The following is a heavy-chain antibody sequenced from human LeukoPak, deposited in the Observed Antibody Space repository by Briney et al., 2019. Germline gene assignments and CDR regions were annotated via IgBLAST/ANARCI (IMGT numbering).Heavy chain of an antibody. D-gene: IGHD6-13*01. Sequence: ASVKVSCKASGYIFTSYDINWVRQATGQGLEWMGWMSPNSGNTGYAQKFQGRVTITRNTSISTAYMELSSLRSEDTAVYYCVRVHSSSWYGEVAWFDPCGQGTLVTVSS. CDR1: GYIFTSYD. CDR3: VRVHSSSWYGEVAWFDP. V-gene: IGHV1-8*03. J-gene: IGHJ5*02. CDR2: MSPNSGNT.